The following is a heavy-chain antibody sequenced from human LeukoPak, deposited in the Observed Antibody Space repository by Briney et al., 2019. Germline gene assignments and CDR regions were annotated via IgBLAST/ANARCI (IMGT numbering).Heavy chain of an antibody. D-gene: IGHD1-26*01. Sequence: GASVKVSCKASGGTFSSYAISWVRQAPGQGLEWMGGIIPIFGTANYAQKFQGRVTITADESTSTVYMELSSLRSEDTAVYYCAILEGIVGATTAWFDPWGQGTLVTVSS. V-gene: IGHV1-69*13. CDR3: AILEGIVGATTAWFDP. CDR2: IIPIFGTA. CDR1: GGTFSSYA. J-gene: IGHJ5*02.